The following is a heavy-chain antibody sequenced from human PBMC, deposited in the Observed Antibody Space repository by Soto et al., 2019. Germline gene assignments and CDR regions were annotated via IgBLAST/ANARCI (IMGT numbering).Heavy chain of an antibody. CDR2: IYFTGNT. V-gene: IGHV4-31*03. J-gene: IGHJ4*02. CDR3: VRLLASGYSSSWYLDY. D-gene: IGHD6-13*01. CDR1: GGSINSGAYY. Sequence: QVQLQESGPGLVKPSESLSLTCTVSGGSINSGAYYWSWIRQHPGKGLEWIGHIYFTGNTFYIPSLKRRVSISLDTPTNQFSLNLRSVTAADTAIYYCVRLLASGYSSSWYLDYWGQGTLVTVSS.